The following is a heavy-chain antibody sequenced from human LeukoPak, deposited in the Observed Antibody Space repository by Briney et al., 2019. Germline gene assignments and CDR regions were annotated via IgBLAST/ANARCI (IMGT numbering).Heavy chain of an antibody. J-gene: IGHJ4*02. CDR2: ISSSSRAI. V-gene: IGHV3-48*04. D-gene: IGHD6-13*01. CDR1: GFTFSSYS. Sequence: AGSLSLSCSASGFTFSSYSMNWLPQAPGKGLKGVSYISSSSRAIFYADSVKGRFTISRDNAKNSLYLQMNSLRPEDTAVYYCAKDKLGGIYYFDYWGQGTLVTVSS. CDR3: AKDKLGGIYYFDY.